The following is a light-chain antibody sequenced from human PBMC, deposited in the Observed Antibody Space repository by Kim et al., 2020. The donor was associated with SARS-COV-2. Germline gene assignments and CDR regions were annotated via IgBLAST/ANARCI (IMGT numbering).Light chain of an antibody. CDR3: QQYNNWPLYT. Sequence: VSPGERATLSCRASQSVSSNLAWYQQKPGQAPRLLIYGASTRATGIPARFSGSGSGTEFTLTISSLQSEDFAVYYCQQYNNWPLYTFGQGTKLEI. V-gene: IGKV3-15*01. CDR2: GAS. J-gene: IGKJ2*01. CDR1: QSVSSN.